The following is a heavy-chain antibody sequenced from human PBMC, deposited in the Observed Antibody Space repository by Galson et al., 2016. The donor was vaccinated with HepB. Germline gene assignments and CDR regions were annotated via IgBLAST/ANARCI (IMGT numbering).Heavy chain of an antibody. J-gene: IGHJ4*02. Sequence: SETLSLTCTVSGDSVSSGAYYWNWIRQSPGKGLEWIGYIYNSGSTNYNPSLKSRVTISGDTSKNQFSLRLTSGTAADTAVYYCARDLGPTGWYGFDYWGQGTLVTVSS. CDR2: IYNSGST. CDR3: ARDLGPTGWYGFDY. V-gene: IGHV4-61*08. CDR1: GDSVSSGAYY. D-gene: IGHD6-19*01.